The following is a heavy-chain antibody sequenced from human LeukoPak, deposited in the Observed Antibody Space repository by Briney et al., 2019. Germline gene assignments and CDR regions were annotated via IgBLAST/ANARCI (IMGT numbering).Heavy chain of an antibody. D-gene: IGHD3-9*01. Sequence: ASVKVSCKASGYTFTSYGISWVRQAPGQGLEWMGWISAYNGNTNYAQKLQGRVTMTTDTSTSTGYMELRSLRSDDTAVYYCARKPLRYFDWFDYWGQGTLVTVSS. V-gene: IGHV1-18*01. CDR3: ARKPLRYFDWFDY. CDR2: ISAYNGNT. CDR1: GYTFTSYG. J-gene: IGHJ5*01.